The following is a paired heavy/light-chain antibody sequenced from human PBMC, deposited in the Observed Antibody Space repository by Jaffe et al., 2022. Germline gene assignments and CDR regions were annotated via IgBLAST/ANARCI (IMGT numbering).Light chain of an antibody. Sequence: DIQMTQSPSSLSASVGDRVTITCRASQSISSYLNWYQQKPGKAPKLLIYAASSLQSGVPSRFSGSGSGTDFTLTISSLQPEDFATYYCQQSYRPGTTFGPGTKVDIK. CDR2: AAS. V-gene: IGKV1-39*01. CDR3: QQSYRPGTT. J-gene: IGKJ3*01. CDR1: QSISSY.
Heavy chain of an antibody. CDR2: IYTSGST. Sequence: QVQLQESGPGLVKPSQTLSLTCTVSGGSISSGSYYWSWIRQPAGKGLEWIGRIYTSGSTNYNPSLKSRVTISVDTSKNQFSLKLSSVTAADTAVYYCARDSYYDILTGYPYRIFDYWGQGTLVTVSS. V-gene: IGHV4-61*02. D-gene: IGHD3-9*01. J-gene: IGHJ4*02. CDR1: GGSISSGSYY. CDR3: ARDSYYDILTGYPYRIFDY.